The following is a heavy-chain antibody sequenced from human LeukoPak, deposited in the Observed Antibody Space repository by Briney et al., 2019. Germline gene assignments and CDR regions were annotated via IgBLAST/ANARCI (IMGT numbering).Heavy chain of an antibody. CDR1: GFTFSNYW. Sequence: GGSLRLXCAASGFTFSNYWMHWVRQAPGKGLVSVSRISSDGSSTSYADSVKGRFTVSRDNAKNTLYLQMNSLRAEDTAVYYCLRMGSSAYTLIWGQGTLVTVSS. V-gene: IGHV3-74*01. D-gene: IGHD3-22*01. CDR3: LRMGSSAYTLI. CDR2: ISSDGSST. J-gene: IGHJ4*02.